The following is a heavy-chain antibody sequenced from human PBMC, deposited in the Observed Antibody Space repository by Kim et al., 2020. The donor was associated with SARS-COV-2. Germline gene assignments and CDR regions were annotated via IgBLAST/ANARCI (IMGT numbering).Heavy chain of an antibody. V-gene: IGHV3-30*07. Sequence: KGRFTISRDNSKNTLYLQMNSLRAEDTAVYYCARNAVFWSGFGELGPSDYWGQGTLVTVSS. CDR3: ARNAVFWSGFGELGPSDY. J-gene: IGHJ4*02. D-gene: IGHD3-10*01.